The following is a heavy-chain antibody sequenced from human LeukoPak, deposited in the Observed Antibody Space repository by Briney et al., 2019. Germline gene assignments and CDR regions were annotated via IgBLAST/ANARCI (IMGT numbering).Heavy chain of an antibody. CDR3: AKDHHFYDISGADF. D-gene: IGHD3-22*01. J-gene: IGHJ4*02. V-gene: IGHV3-30*02. Sequence: PGGSLRLSCVASGFTFNAHGMHWVRQAQGKGLEWVSFIRYDESNKFYADSVKGRFTISRDNSKNTLYLQMTSLRTDDTAVYYCAKDHHFYDISGADFWGQGTRVAVSS. CDR1: GFTFNAHG. CDR2: IRYDESNK.